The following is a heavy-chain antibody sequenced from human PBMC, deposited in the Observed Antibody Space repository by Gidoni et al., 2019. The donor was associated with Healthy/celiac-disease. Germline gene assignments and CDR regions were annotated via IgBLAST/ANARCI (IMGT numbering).Heavy chain of an antibody. D-gene: IGHD2-2*01. Sequence: QVQLVQSGAEVKKPGASVKVSCKASGYTFTSYAMHWVRQAPGQRLEWMGWINAGNGNTKYSQKFQGRVTITRDTSASTAYMELSSLRSEDTAVYYCARGCSSTSCYSYGMDVWGQGTTVTVSS. J-gene: IGHJ6*02. CDR3: ARGCSSTSCYSYGMDV. CDR2: INAGNGNT. CDR1: GYTFTSYA. V-gene: IGHV1-3*01.